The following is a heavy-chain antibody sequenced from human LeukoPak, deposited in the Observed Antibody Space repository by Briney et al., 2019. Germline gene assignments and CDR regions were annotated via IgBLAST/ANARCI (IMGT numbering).Heavy chain of an antibody. V-gene: IGHV3-74*01. J-gene: IGHJ4*02. D-gene: IGHD3-22*01. CDR1: GFTFSSYW. Sequence: GGSLRLSCAASGFTFSSYWMHWVRQAPGKGLVWVSRINSDGSSTSYADSVKGGFTISRDNAKNTLYLQMNSLRAEDTAVYYCARDHEAYYDSSGYDYWGQGTLVTVSS. CDR2: INSDGSST. CDR3: ARDHEAYYDSSGYDY.